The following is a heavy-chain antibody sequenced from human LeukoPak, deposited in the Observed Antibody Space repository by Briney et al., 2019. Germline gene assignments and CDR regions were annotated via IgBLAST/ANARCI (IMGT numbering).Heavy chain of an antibody. CDR1: GFTFTNYW. CDR2: INSDESST. CDR3: ARHYRSGTYYISYGMDV. D-gene: IGHD3-10*01. J-gene: IGHJ6*04. Sequence: GRSLRLSCAASGFTFTNYWMHWVRQVPGKGLIWVSRINSDESSTAYADSVKGRFTISRDNAKNTLYLQMNSLRAEDTAVYYCARHYRSGTYYISYGMDVWGKGTTVTVSS. V-gene: IGHV3-74*01.